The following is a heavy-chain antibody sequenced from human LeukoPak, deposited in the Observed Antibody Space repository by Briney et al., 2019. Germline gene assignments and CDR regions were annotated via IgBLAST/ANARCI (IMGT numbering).Heavy chain of an antibody. V-gene: IGHV1-46*01. D-gene: IGHD3-10*01. CDR3: ARDSMVRGVIIPTGYYGMDV. CDR2: INPSGGST. Sequence: GASVKVSCKASGYTFTSYYMHWVRQAPGQGLEWMGIINPSGGSTSYAQKFQGRVTMTRDTPTSTVYMELSSLRSEDTAVYYCARDSMVRGVIIPTGYYGMDVWGKGTTVTVSS. J-gene: IGHJ6*04. CDR1: GYTFTSYY.